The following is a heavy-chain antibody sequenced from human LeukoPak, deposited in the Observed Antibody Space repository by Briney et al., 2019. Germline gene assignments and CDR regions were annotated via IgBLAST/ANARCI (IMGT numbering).Heavy chain of an antibody. Sequence: SETLSLTCNVSGASMSNYYWVWIRQPPGKGLEWIGSIYHSGTTYSGSTYYNPSLKSRVTISLDTSKNQFSLKLSSVTAADTAVYYCARVDIAAVGVDPWGQGTLVTVSS. J-gene: IGHJ5*02. CDR2: IYHSGTTYSGST. CDR3: ARVDIAAVGVDP. V-gene: IGHV4-39*07. CDR1: GASMSNYY. D-gene: IGHD6-13*01.